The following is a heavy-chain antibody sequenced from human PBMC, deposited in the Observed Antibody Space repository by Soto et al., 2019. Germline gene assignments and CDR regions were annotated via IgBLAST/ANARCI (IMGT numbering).Heavy chain of an antibody. V-gene: IGHV1-46*01. CDR2: INTSGGSP. D-gene: IGHD3-3*01. CDR1: GYSFTSYY. Sequence: GASVKFYCKASGYSFTSYYMHWVRHAPGQGLEWMAIINTSGGSPKYAQEFRGRVTITADECTSTAYMELSRQRSEDTAVYYCAKDSRITIFGVVITTYGMDVWGQGTMVTFS. J-gene: IGHJ6*02. CDR3: AKDSRITIFGVVITTYGMDV.